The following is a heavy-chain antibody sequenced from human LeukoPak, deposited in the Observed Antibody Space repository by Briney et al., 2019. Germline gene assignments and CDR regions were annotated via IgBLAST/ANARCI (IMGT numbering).Heavy chain of an antibody. V-gene: IGHV3-21*04. CDR1: GFTFSSYT. CDR3: AKGGPQFFDY. CDR2: ISGSNSYI. D-gene: IGHD5-24*01. J-gene: IGHJ4*02. Sequence: GGSLRLSCAASGFTFSSYTMHWIRQAPGKGLEWVSSISGSNSYIFYADSVKGRFTVSRDNAKDSLYLQMNSLRAEDTAVYFCAKGGPQFFDYWGQGSLVTVSS.